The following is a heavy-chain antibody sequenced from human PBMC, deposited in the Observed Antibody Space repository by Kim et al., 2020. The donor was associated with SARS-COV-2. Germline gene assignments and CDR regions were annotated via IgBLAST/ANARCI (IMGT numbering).Heavy chain of an antibody. Sequence: GESLKISCKGSGYSFTSYWISWVRQMPGKGLEWMGRIDPSDSYTNYSPSFQGHVTISADKSISTAYLQWSSLKASDTAMYYCARRVRGVIKKYNWFDPWGQGTLVTVSS. D-gene: IGHD3-10*01. J-gene: IGHJ5*02. V-gene: IGHV5-10-1*01. CDR2: IDPSDSYT. CDR1: GYSFTSYW. CDR3: ARRVRGVIKKYNWFDP.